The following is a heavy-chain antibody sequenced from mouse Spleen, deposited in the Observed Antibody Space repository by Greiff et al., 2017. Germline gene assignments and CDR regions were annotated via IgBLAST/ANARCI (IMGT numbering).Heavy chain of an antibody. CDR1: GYTFTDYN. D-gene: IGHD1-1*01. V-gene: IGHV1-22*01. Sequence: EVKLVESGPELVKPGASVKMSCKASGYTFTDYNMHWVKQSHGKSLEWIGYINPNNGGTSYNQKFKGKATLTVNKSSSTAYMELRSLTSEDSAVYYCAKVVAPYYYAMDYWGQGTSVTVSS. CDR3: AKVVAPYYYAMDY. CDR2: INPNNGGT. J-gene: IGHJ4*01.